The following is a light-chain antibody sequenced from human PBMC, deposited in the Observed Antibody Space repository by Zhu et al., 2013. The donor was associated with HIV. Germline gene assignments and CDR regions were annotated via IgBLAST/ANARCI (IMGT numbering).Light chain of an antibody. V-gene: IGKV2-24*01. CDR1: QSLVHTDGETY. Sequence: DVVMTQTPLSSPVTLGQPASISCRSSQSLVHTDGETYLNWLQQRPGQPPRLLIYKISNRFSGVPDRFSGSGAGTDFTLTINSLQPEDFATYYCQQFNTYPFTFGPGTKVDI. CDR2: KIS. J-gene: IGKJ3*01. CDR3: QQFNTYPFT.